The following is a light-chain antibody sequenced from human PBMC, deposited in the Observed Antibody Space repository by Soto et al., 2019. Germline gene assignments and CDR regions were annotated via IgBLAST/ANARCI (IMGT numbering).Light chain of an antibody. Sequence: DVQLNQSPSFLSASVGDRVTITCRASQGISNILAWYQQKPGKAPKLLIYGASTLQSGVPSRFSGSGSGTEFTLTISGLQSEDFATYYCQELNSHPPWTFGQGTKVEFK. J-gene: IGKJ1*01. V-gene: IGKV1-9*01. CDR2: GAS. CDR3: QELNSHPPWT. CDR1: QGISNI.